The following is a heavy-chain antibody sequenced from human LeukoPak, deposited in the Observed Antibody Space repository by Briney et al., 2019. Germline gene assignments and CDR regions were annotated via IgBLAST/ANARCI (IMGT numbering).Heavy chain of an antibody. CDR3: AGYCSSTSCSWDY. CDR1: GYTFTSYY. J-gene: IGHJ4*02. Sequence: ASVKVSCKASGYTFTSYYMHWVRQAPGQGLEWMGIINPSGGSTSYAQKFQGRVTMTRDTSTSTVYMELSSLRSEDTAVCYSAGYCSSTSCSWDYWGQGTLVTVSS. D-gene: IGHD2-2*01. CDR2: INPSGGST. V-gene: IGHV1-46*03.